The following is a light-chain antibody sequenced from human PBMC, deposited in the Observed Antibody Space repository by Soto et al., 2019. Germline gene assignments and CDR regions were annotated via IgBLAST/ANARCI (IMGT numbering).Light chain of an antibody. CDR2: DAS. J-gene: IGKJ4*01. CDR3: QQRSNWPLT. V-gene: IGKV3-11*01. CDR1: QSVSSSY. Sequence: EVVLTQSPGSLSLSPGEGATLSCRASQSVSSSYLAWYQQKPGQVPRLLIYDASNRATGIPARFSGSGSGTDFTLTISSLEPEDFAVYYCQQRSNWPLTFGGGTKVDNK.